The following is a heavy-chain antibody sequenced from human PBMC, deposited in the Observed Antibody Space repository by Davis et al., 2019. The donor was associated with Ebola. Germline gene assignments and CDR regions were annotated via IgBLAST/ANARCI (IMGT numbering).Heavy chain of an antibody. V-gene: IGHV1-69*06. CDR2: IIPIFGTA. Sequence: SVKVSCKASAGTFSSYAISWVRQAPGQGLEWMGGIIPIFGTANYAQKFQGRVRITADKSTSTAYMELSSLRSEDTAVYYCARVGSYDILTGYVWWFDPWGQGTLVTVSS. CDR1: AGTFSSYA. J-gene: IGHJ5*02. D-gene: IGHD3-9*01. CDR3: ARVGSYDILTGYVWWFDP.